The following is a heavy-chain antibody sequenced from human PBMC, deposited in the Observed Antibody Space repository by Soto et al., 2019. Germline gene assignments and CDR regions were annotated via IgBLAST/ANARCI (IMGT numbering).Heavy chain of an antibody. CDR3: ARVTYYYYGMDV. Sequence: QVELVQSGAEVKKPGASVKVSCKASVYTFTSYVIRWVRQAPGQGLEWMGWISAYNGNTNYAQKLQGRVTMTPDTSTSTAYMELRSLRSDDTAVYYCARVTYYYYGMDVWGQGTTVTVSS. J-gene: IGHJ6*02. CDR2: ISAYNGNT. CDR1: VYTFTSYV. V-gene: IGHV1-18*01.